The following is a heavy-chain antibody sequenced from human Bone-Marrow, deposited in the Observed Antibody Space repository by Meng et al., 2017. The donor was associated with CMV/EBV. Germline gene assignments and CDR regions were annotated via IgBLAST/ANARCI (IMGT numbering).Heavy chain of an antibody. J-gene: IGHJ4*02. V-gene: IGHV3-23*01. CDR1: GFTFSSYA. D-gene: IGHD2-2*02. CDR2: ISGSGGST. CDR3: AKVNRWLVVPAAILDY. Sequence: ESLKISCAASGFTFSSYAMSWVRQAPGKGLEWVSAISGSGGSTYYADSVKGRFTISRDNSKNTLYLQMNSLRAEDTAVYYCAKVNRWLVVPAAILDYWGQGTLVTVSS.